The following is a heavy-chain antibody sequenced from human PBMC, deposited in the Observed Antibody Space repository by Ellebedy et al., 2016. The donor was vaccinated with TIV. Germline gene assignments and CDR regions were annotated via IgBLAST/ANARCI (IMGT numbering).Heavy chain of an antibody. CDR2: ISDNGITT. V-gene: IGHV3-64D*09. CDR3: VKAWHSNSWYSNWFDP. J-gene: IGHJ5*02. D-gene: IGHD6-13*01. Sequence: GESLKISCSVSGFTFSSYAMHWVRQAPGKGLQYVAAISDNGITTDYAESVGGRFTISRDNSKTTLYLQMRSLRPEDTAVYYCVKAWHSNSWYSNWFDPWGQGTLVIVSS. CDR1: GFTFSSYA.